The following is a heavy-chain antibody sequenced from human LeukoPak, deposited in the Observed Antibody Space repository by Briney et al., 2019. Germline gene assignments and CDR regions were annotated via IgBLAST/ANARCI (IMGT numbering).Heavy chain of an antibody. D-gene: IGHD1-1*01. V-gene: IGHV4-34*01. CDR1: GGSFSGNY. CDR3: ARAIYKSTGTYGY. Sequence: PSETLSLTCAVYGGSFSGNYWSWIRQPPGKGLEWIGEINHTGSTNHNPSLKSRVTISVDTSKNQFSLKLSSVTAADTAVYYCARAIYKSTGTYGYWGQGTLVTVSS. CDR2: INHTGST. J-gene: IGHJ4*02.